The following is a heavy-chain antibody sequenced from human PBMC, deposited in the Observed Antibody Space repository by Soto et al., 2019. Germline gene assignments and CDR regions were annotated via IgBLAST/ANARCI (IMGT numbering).Heavy chain of an antibody. J-gene: IGHJ5*01. V-gene: IGHV4-59*08. D-gene: IGHD3-10*01. CDR1: DGTISNYY. Sequence: SETLSLNCTVPDGTISNYYWSWIRQPPGKGLEWMGYIYSTGRTNYNHSLRSRVTITVDTSKNQFSLKVSSVTAADTAVYYCARRMVRGVTNWFDSWGQGTLVTVSS. CDR3: ARRMVRGVTNWFDS. CDR2: IYSTGRT.